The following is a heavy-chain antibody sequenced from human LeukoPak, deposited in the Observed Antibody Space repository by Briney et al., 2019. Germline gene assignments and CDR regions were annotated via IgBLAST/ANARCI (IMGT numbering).Heavy chain of an antibody. CDR2: ISPRSSYR. J-gene: IGHJ4*02. V-gene: IGHV3-21*01. D-gene: IGHD2-2*01. CDR3: ARGRGCSSMSCYPDY. Sequence: TGGSLRLSCAASGFSFSDYSINWVRQAPGKGLEWVSSISPRSSYRYYAGSVKGRFTISRDNAKNSLNLQMNSLRAEDTAVYYCARGRGCSSMSCYPDYWGQGTLVTVSS. CDR1: GFSFSDYS.